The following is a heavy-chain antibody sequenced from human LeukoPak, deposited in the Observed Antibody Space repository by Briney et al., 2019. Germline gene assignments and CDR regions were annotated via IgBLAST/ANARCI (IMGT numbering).Heavy chain of an antibody. Sequence: PSETLSLTCTVSGGSISSYYWSWIRQPPGKGLEWIGYIYYSGSTNYNPSLKSRVTISIDTSKKHFSLKLSSVTAADTAVYYCASRAYYDSSGLDYWGQGILVTVSS. D-gene: IGHD3-22*01. CDR2: IYYSGST. CDR1: GGSISSYY. CDR3: ASRAYYDSSGLDY. V-gene: IGHV4-59*08. J-gene: IGHJ4*02.